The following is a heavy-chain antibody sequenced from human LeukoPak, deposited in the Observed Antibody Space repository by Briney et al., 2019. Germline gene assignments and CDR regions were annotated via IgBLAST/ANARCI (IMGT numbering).Heavy chain of an antibody. D-gene: IGHD1-26*01. CDR2: INAGNGNT. CDR1: GYTFTSYA. Sequence: ASVKVSCKASGYTFTSYAMHWVRQAPGQRLEWMGWINAGNGNTKYSQKFQGRVTITRDTSASTAYMELSSLRSEDTAVYYCARDGWELLYRFDPWGQGTLVTVSS. V-gene: IGHV1-3*01. J-gene: IGHJ5*02. CDR3: ARDGWELLYRFDP.